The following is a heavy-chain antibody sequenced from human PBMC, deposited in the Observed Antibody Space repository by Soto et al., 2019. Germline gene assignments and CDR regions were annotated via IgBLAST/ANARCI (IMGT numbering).Heavy chain of an antibody. CDR3: ARIRGYSSSPGASDY. Sequence: QGTLKESGPVLGKPTESITLTCTVYGFSPSNARMGVSGISQPPGKALEWLAHIFSNDEKSYSTSLKSRLTISKDTSKSEVILTMTNMYPVDSSTYYCARIRGYSSSPGASDYWGQGTLVTVSS. V-gene: IGHV2-26*01. CDR1: GFSPSNARMG. CDR2: IFSNDEK. D-gene: IGHD6-6*01. J-gene: IGHJ4*02.